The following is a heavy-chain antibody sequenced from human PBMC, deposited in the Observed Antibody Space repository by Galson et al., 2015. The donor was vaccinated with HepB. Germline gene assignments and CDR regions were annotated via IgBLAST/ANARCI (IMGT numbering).Heavy chain of an antibody. CDR1: GYTFTSSG. V-gene: IGHV1-18*01. Sequence: SVKVSCKASGYTFTSSGISWVRQAPGQGLEWMGWISGYNGDTKYEQKFQGRVTITTDTSTKTAYMDLRSLRSDDTAIYYCVRDCVWFGTFICPPSDWFDTWGQGTLVIVSS. J-gene: IGHJ5*02. D-gene: IGHD3-10*01. CDR3: VRDCVWFGTFICPPSDWFDT. CDR2: ISGYNGDT.